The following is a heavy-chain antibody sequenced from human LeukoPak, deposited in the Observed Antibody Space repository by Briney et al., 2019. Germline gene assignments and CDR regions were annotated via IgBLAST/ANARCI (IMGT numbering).Heavy chain of an antibody. CDR3: ASIAAAGHLYYHYYMDV. CDR1: GYSISSGYY. V-gene: IGHV4-38-2*02. CDR2: IYHSGST. J-gene: IGHJ6*03. D-gene: IGHD6-13*01. Sequence: SETLSLTCTVSGYSISSGYYWGWIRQPPGRGLEWIGSIYHSGSTNYNPSLKSRVTISVDTSKNQFSLKLSSVTAADTAVYYCASIAAAGHLYYHYYMDVWGEGTTVTISS.